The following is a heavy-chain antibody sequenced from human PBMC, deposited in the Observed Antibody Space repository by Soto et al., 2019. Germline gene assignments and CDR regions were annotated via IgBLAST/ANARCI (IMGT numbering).Heavy chain of an antibody. V-gene: IGHV3-66*01. J-gene: IGHJ4*02. Sequence: GGSLRLSCAASGFTVSSNYMSWVRQAPGKGLEWVSVIYSGGSTYYADSVKGRFTISRDNSKNTLYLQMNSLRAEDTAVYYCARFHDYGDYEFDYWGQGTLVTVSS. CDR3: ARFHDYGDYEFDY. D-gene: IGHD4-17*01. CDR2: IYSGGST. CDR1: GFTVSSNY.